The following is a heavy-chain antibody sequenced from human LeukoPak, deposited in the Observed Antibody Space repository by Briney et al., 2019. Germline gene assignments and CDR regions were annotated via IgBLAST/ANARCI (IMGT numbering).Heavy chain of an antibody. J-gene: IGHJ3*01. CDR2: IYYSGST. Sequence: SETLSLTCTVSGGSISSSSYYWGWIRQPPGKGLEWIGSIYYSGSTYYNPSLKSRVTISVDTSKNQFSLKLNSVTAADTAVYYCAKVYSSSSRDAFDVWGPGTMVTVSS. D-gene: IGHD6-6*01. V-gene: IGHV4-39*01. CDR3: AKVYSSSSRDAFDV. CDR1: GGSISSSSYY.